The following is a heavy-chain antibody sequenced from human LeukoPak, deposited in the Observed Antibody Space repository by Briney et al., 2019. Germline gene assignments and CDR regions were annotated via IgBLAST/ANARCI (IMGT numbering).Heavy chain of an antibody. J-gene: IGHJ6*02. D-gene: IGHD5-18*01. V-gene: IGHV3-30*18. Sequence: PGGSLRLSCAASGFTFSSYGMRWVRQAPGKGLEWVAVISYDGSNKYYADSVKGRFTISRDNSKNTLYLQMNSLRAEDTAVYYCAKDQRYSYGFFYYYYGMDVWGQGTTVTVSS. CDR3: AKDQRYSYGFFYYYYGMDV. CDR1: GFTFSSYG. CDR2: ISYDGSNK.